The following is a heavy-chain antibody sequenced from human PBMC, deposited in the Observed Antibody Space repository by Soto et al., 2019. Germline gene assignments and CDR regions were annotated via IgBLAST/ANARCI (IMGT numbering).Heavy chain of an antibody. J-gene: IGHJ5*02. CDR2: ISHSGSST. V-gene: IGHV3-23*01. Sequence: EVQLLESGGGLVQPGGSLRLSCAASGVTFTNFAMNWVRQAPGKGLEGVAGISHSGSSTYYADSVKGRFTVSRDNSTDTLYLQLNSLRADDTAVYYCAKGSWVHHGSEGGNWLDPWGQGTLVTVSS. CDR3: AKGSWVHHGSEGGNWLDP. D-gene: IGHD3-10*01. CDR1: GVTFTNFA.